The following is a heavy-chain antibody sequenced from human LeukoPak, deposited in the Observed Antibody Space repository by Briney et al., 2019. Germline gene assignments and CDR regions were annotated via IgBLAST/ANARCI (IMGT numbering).Heavy chain of an antibody. V-gene: IGHV3-21*01. D-gene: IGHD2-2*03. CDR3: ARDGYCSSTSCYVDYYGMDV. Sequence: GGSLRLSCAASGFTFSSYSMNWVRQAPGKGLEWVSSISSSSSYIYYADSVKGRFTISRDNAKNSLCLQMNSLRAEDTAVYYCARDGYCSSTSCYVDYYGMDVWGKGTTVTVSS. CDR1: GFTFSSYS. CDR2: ISSSSSYI. J-gene: IGHJ6*04.